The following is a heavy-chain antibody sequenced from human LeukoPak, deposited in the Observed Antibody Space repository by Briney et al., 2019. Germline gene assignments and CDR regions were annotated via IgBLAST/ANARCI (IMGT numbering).Heavy chain of an antibody. V-gene: IGHV3-23*01. Sequence: QTGRSLRLSCAASAFTFSVYAMSWVSQAPGKGLEWVSTISGSVAYTLYADSVKGRFTDSRDNSKNTLYLQMNSLRAEDAAVYYCAKYFASGSYYKLPHWGQGTLVTVSS. J-gene: IGHJ1*01. CDR1: AFTFSVYA. CDR2: ISGSVAYT. CDR3: AKYFASGSYYKLPH. D-gene: IGHD3-10*01.